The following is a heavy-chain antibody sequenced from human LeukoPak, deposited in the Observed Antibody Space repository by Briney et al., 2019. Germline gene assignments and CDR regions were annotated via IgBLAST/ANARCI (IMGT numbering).Heavy chain of an antibody. V-gene: IGHV1-46*01. CDR3: ARVLAAVDDCGGNSLASLWY. D-gene: IGHD4-23*01. Sequence: GASVKVSCKASGYTFTGYYMHWVRQAPGQGLEWMGIINPSGGSTSYAQKFQGRVAMTRDMSTSTVYMELSSLRSEDTAVYYCARVLAAVDDCGGNSLASLWYWGQGTLVTVSS. CDR1: GYTFTGYY. CDR2: INPSGGST. J-gene: IGHJ4*02.